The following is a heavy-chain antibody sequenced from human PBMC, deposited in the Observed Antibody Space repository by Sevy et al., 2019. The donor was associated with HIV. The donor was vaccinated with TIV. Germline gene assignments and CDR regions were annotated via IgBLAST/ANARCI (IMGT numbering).Heavy chain of an antibody. D-gene: IGHD2-8*01. CDR2: LSFGCGEI. CDR3: AREGCTKPHDY. Sequence: GGSLRLSCVASGFTFSKYSMSWVRQPPGKGLEWVSTLSFGCGEINHADSVKGRFTISRDNSKNSLYLQMNNLRAEDTAVYYCAREGCTKPHDYWGQGTLVIVSS. CDR1: GFTFSKYS. J-gene: IGHJ4*02. V-gene: IGHV3-23*01.